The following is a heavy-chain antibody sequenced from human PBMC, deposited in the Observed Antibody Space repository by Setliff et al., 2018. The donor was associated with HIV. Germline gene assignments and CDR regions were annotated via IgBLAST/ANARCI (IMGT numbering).Heavy chain of an antibody. V-gene: IGHV4-31*03. J-gene: IGHJ1*01. CDR3: ARGESTTWDLAEYFQH. Sequence: PSETLSLTCTVSGYSINNNYYWGWIRQHPGKGLEWIGYVYYTGTSYFNPSLKSRITISVDTSKNHFSLKLGFVTAADTAVYYCARGESTTWDLAEYFQHWGHGTLVTVSS. D-gene: IGHD2-2*01. CDR2: VYYTGTS. CDR1: GYSINNNYY.